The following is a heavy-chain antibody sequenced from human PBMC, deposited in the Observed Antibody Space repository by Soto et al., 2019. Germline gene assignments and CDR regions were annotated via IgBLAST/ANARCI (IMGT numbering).Heavy chain of an antibody. D-gene: IGHD6-6*01. CDR3: ANVTWQIVHTHYFHY. Sequence: EVQLLESGGGLVQPGGSLRLSCTASGVTVSSYAIHWDRQAPGAGLEWVSGISGSGDSTSYTDSVKGRFTISRDNSKNTLNLQMNSLRAAEPPVYYCANVTWQIVHTHYFHYWGQGTLVTVSS. J-gene: IGHJ4*02. CDR2: ISGSGDST. CDR1: GVTVSSYA. V-gene: IGHV3-23*01.